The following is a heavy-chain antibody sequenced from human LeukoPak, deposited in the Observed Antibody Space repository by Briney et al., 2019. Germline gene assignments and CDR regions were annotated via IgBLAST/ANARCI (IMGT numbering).Heavy chain of an antibody. Sequence: GESLKISCKGSGYSFTSYWIGWVRQMPGKGLEWMGIIYPGDSDTRYSPSFQGQVTISADKSISTAYLQWSSLKASDTAMYYCARLTFITGTPDAFDIWGQGTMVTVSS. J-gene: IGHJ3*02. CDR1: GYSFTSYW. CDR2: IYPGDSDT. V-gene: IGHV5-51*01. D-gene: IGHD1-20*01. CDR3: ARLTFITGTPDAFDI.